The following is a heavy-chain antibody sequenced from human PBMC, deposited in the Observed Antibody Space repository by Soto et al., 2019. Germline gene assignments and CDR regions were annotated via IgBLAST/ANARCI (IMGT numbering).Heavy chain of an antibody. CDR3: ARVGCSGGSCYSDYYYYYGMDV. CDR2: IIPIFGTA. J-gene: IGHJ6*02. Sequence: SVKVSCKASGGTFSSYAISWVRQAPGQGLEWMGGIIPIFGTANYAQEFQGRVTITADESTSTAYMELSSLRSEDTAVYYCARVGCSGGSCYSDYYYYYGMDVWGQGTTVTVSS. V-gene: IGHV1-69*13. CDR1: GGTFSSYA. D-gene: IGHD2-15*01.